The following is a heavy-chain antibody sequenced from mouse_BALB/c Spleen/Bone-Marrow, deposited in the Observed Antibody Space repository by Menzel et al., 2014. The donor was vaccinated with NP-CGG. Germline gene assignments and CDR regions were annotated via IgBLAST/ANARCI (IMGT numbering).Heavy chain of an antibody. CDR1: GYTFTSYW. CDR2: IAPGSGST. Sequence: DLVKPGASVKLSCKASGYTFTSYWINWIKQRPGQGLEWIGRIAPGSGSTYYNEKFKGKAILTVDTSSSTAFIQLSSLSSEDSAVYFCAYYRYGVNYWGQGTPLTVSS. CDR3: AYYRYGVNY. J-gene: IGHJ2*01. D-gene: IGHD2-14*01. V-gene: IGHV1S41*01.